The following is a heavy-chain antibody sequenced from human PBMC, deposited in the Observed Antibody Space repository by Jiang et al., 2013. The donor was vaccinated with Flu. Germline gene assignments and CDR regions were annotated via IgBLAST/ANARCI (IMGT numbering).Heavy chain of an antibody. CDR2: IYHSGST. J-gene: IGHJ4*02. CDR1: DYSINTDYY. Sequence: PGLVKPSETLSLTCTVSDYSINTDYYWAWIRQPPGKGLEWIASIYHSGSTYYSPSLKSRVTISVDTSKNQFSLNLNSVTAADTAVYYCARDLEGGFRGYAFWGQGALVTVSS. D-gene: IGHD5-12*01. V-gene: IGHV4-38-2*02. CDR3: ARDLEGGFRGYAF.